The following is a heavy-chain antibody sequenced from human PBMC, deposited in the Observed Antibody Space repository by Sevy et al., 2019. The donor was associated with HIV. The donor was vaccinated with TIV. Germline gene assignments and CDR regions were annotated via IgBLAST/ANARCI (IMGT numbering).Heavy chain of an antibody. CDR1: GFTFSSYS. V-gene: IGHV3-48*02. CDR3: ARDDGDCSSTSCYVYYYGMDV. D-gene: IGHD2-2*03. Sequence: GGSLRLSCAASGFTFSSYSMNWVRQAPGKGLEWVSYISSSSRTIYYADSVKGRFTISRDNPKNSLYLQMNSLRDEETAVYYCARDDGDCSSTSCYVYYYGMDVWGQETTVTVSS. CDR2: ISSSSRTI. J-gene: IGHJ6*02.